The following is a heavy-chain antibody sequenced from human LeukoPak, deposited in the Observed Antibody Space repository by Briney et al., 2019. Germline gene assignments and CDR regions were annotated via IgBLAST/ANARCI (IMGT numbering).Heavy chain of an antibody. Sequence: SETLSLTCTVSGGSISSHHWSWIRQPPGKGLEWIGYIYYSGSTNYNPSLKSRVTISVDTSKNQFSLKLSSVTAADTAVYYCARTQPAYYYDSSGYYPFDYWGQGTLVTVSS. CDR3: ARTQPAYYYDSSGYYPFDY. V-gene: IGHV4-59*11. CDR2: IYYSGST. J-gene: IGHJ4*02. D-gene: IGHD3-22*01. CDR1: GGSISSHH.